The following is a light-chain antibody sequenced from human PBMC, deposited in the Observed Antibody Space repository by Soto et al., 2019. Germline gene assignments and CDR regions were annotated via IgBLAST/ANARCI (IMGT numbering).Light chain of an antibody. J-gene: IGLJ2*01. V-gene: IGLV1-44*01. CDR2: DNI. Sequence: QSVLTQPPSASGTPGQRVTISCSGSSSNIGSNPVNWYQQLPGMAPKLLMYDNIQRPSGVPDRFSGSKSGTSASLAISGLQSEDEADYYCAAWDDSLSGHVVFGGGTKLTVL. CDR1: SSNIGSNP. CDR3: AAWDDSLSGHVV.